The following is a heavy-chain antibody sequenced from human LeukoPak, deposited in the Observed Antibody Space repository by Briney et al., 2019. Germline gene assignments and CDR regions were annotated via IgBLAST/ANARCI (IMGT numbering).Heavy chain of an antibody. CDR2: IYDSGST. J-gene: IGHJ5*02. CDR1: GDSISSYY. CDR3: ARGNPVATTGTKGGWFDP. D-gene: IGHD1-1*01. V-gene: IGHV4-59*01. Sequence: PSETLSLTCTVSGDSISSYYWRWIRQPPGKGLEWIGYIYDSGSTNYNPSLKSRVTISLDTSKNQFSLKLRSVTAADTALYYCARGNPVATTGTKGGWFDPWGQGTLVTVSS.